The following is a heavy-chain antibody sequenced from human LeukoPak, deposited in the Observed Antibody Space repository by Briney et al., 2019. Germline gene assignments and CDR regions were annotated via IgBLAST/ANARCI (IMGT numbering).Heavy chain of an antibody. CDR3: AKARDYYDSSGPFDY. V-gene: IGHV3-23*01. CDR1: GFTFTDYW. D-gene: IGHD3-22*01. Sequence: GGSLRLSCAVSGFTFTDYWMNWVRQAPGKGLEWVSAISGSGGSTYYADSVKGRFTISRDNSKNTLYLQMNSLRAEDTAVYYCAKARDYYDSSGPFDYWGQGTLVTVSS. J-gene: IGHJ4*02. CDR2: ISGSGGST.